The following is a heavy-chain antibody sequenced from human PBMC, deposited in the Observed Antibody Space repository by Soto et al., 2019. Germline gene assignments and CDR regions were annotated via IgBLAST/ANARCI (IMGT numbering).Heavy chain of an antibody. CDR3: ARGHIVVVQNAFDI. D-gene: IGHD2-21*01. Sequence: SGTLYITSTVSSGTVTSGSYYWSWIRQPPGKGLEWIGEINHSGSTNYNPSLKSRVTISVDTSKNQFSLKLSSVTAADTAVYYCARGHIVVVQNAFDIWGQGTMVTVSS. CDR2: INHSGST. V-gene: IGHV4-61*01. CDR1: SGTVTSGSYY. J-gene: IGHJ3*02.